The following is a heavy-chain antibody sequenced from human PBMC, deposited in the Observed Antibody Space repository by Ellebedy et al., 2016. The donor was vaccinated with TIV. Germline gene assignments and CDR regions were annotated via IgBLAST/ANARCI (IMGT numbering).Heavy chain of an antibody. V-gene: IGHV1-2*02. CDR2: INPNSGGT. CDR1: RYTFTGYY. D-gene: IGHD3-10*01. J-gene: IGHJ5*02. CDR3: ARDVKDGSGLNWFDP. Sequence: ASVKVSXXASRYTFTGYYMHWVRQAPRQGLEWMGWINPNSGGTNYAQKFQGRVTMTRDTSISTAYMELSRLRSDDTAVYYCARDVKDGSGLNWFDPWGQGTLVTVSS.